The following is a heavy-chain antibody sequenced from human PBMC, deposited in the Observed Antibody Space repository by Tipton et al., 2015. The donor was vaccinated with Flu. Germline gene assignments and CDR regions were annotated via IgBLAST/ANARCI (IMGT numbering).Heavy chain of an antibody. D-gene: IGHD7-27*01. CDR1: GFTFSRHE. J-gene: IGHJ4*02. CDR2: ISSFGTTI. V-gene: IGHV3-48*03. CDR3: ATLTGDDY. Sequence: SLRLSCAASGFTFSRHEMNWVRQAPGKGLEWLSYISSFGTTISYADSVRGRFTISRDNAKNSLYLQLNSLRAEDTAVYYCATLTGDDYWGQGILVTVSS.